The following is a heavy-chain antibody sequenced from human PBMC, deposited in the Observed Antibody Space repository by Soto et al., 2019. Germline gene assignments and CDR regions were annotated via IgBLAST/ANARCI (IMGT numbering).Heavy chain of an antibody. J-gene: IGHJ6*02. CDR3: VRATLSWRHYYFRGLDV. Sequence: EGSLRLSCAAPGFIFGTYWMSWVRQAPGKGLEWVANIKHDGNEKYYADSVKGRFTVSRDNVKNFLHLQMSSLRGDDTGVYFCVRATLSWRHYYFRGLDVWGQGTTVTVSS. D-gene: IGHD3-22*01. CDR1: GFIFGTYW. V-gene: IGHV3-7*01. CDR2: IKHDGNEK.